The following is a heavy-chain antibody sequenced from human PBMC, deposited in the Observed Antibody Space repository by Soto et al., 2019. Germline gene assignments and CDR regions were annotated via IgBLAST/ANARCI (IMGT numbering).Heavy chain of an antibody. J-gene: IGHJ6*03. D-gene: IGHD2-2*01. CDR3: AKMGCSSTSCPEAFYYYYMDV. V-gene: IGHV3-23*01. Sequence: HLGVSLRLSCAASGFTFSSYAMSWVRQAPGKGLEWVSAISGSGGSTYYADSVKGRFTISRDNSKNTLYLQMNSLRAEDTAVYYCAKMGCSSTSCPEAFYYYYMDVWGKGTTVTVSS. CDR2: ISGSGGST. CDR1: GFTFSSYA.